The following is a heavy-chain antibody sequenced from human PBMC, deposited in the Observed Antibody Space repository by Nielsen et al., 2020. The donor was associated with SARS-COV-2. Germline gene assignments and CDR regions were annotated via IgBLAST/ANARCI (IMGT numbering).Heavy chain of an antibody. J-gene: IGHJ5*02. CDR3: ARAGSVVVVVAASGGGRGNWFDP. CDR1: GGSFSGYY. Sequence: GSLRLSCAVYGGSFSGYYWSWIRQPPGKGLEWIGEINHSGSTNYNPSLKSRVTISVDTSKNQFSLKLSSVTAADTAVYYCARAGSVVVVVAASGGGRGNWFDPWGQGTLVTVSS. V-gene: IGHV4-34*01. D-gene: IGHD2-15*01. CDR2: INHSGST.